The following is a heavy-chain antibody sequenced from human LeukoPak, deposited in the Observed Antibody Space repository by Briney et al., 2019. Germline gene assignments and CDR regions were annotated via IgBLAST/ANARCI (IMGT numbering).Heavy chain of an antibody. CDR2: ISGSGGST. CDR1: GFTFSSYA. Sequence: PGGSLRLSCAASGFTFSSYAMSWVRQAPGKGLEWVSAISGSGGSTYYADSVKGRSTISRDNSKNTLYLQMNSLRAEDTAVYYCAKREQENPGVDYMDVWGKGTTVTVSS. D-gene: IGHD1/OR15-1a*01. CDR3: AKREQENPGVDYMDV. V-gene: IGHV3-23*01. J-gene: IGHJ6*03.